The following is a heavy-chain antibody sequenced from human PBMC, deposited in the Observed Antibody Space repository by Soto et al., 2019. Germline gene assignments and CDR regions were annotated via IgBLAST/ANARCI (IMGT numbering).Heavy chain of an antibody. CDR2: IYYSVST. CDR3: ARPAGSGWRYYYYGMDG. V-gene: IGHV4-39*01. CDR1: GGSISSSSYY. D-gene: IGHD6-19*01. Sequence: SYTLSLTCTVSGGSISSSSYYWGWVRQPPGKGLEWIGSIYYSVSTYYNPSLKSRVTISVDTSKNQFSLKLSSVTAADTAVYYCARPAGSGWRYYYYGMDGWGQGTTVTGSS. J-gene: IGHJ6*02.